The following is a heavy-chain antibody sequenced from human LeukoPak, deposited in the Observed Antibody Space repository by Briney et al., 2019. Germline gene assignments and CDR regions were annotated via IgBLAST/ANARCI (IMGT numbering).Heavy chain of an antibody. V-gene: IGHV3-9*01. D-gene: IGHD2-2*01. CDR1: GFTFSSYA. Sequence: GGSLRLSCAASGFTFSSYAMHWVRQAPGKGLEWVSGISWNSGSISYADSVKGRFTISRDNAKNSLYLQMNSLRAEDTALYYCAKDKGFGFGSTRYYGMDVWGQGTTVTVSS. J-gene: IGHJ6*02. CDR2: ISWNSGSI. CDR3: AKDKGFGFGSTRYYGMDV.